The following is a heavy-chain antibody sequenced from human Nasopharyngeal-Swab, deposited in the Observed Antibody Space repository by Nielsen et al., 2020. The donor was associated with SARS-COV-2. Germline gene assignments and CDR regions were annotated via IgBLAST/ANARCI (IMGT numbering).Heavy chain of an antibody. CDR3: ARGGSYSSSWYTTY. CDR2: INSDGSST. CDR1: GFTVSSYW. V-gene: IGHV3-74*01. Sequence: GGYLRLSCAASGFTVSSYWLHWVRPDPVTGLVWVSRINSDGSSTSYADSVKGRFTISRDNAKNMLYLQMNSLRAEDTAVYYCARGGSYSSSWYTTYWGQGTLVTVSS. D-gene: IGHD6-13*01. J-gene: IGHJ4*02.